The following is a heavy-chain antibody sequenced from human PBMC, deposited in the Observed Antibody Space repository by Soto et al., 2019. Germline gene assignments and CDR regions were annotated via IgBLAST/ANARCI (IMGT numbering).Heavy chain of an antibody. CDR2: SSAYNGNT. CDR3: SRDGLQFVHTSDKWDV. V-gene: IGHV1-18*01. CDR1: GYTFRNYG. D-gene: IGHD6-6*01. Sequence: QVQLVQSGAELKKPGASVKVSCKASGYTFRNYGITWVRQAPGQGLEWMGGSSAYNGNTKYAQKFQGRGTMATVTPTSTAYREYRSLKSDAKAVYYFSRDGLQFVHTSDKWDVVGQWTTVTVS. J-gene: IGHJ3*01.